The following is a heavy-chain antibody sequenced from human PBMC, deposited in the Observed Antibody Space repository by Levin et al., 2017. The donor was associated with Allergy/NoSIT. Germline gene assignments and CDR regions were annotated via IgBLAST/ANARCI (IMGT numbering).Heavy chain of an antibody. CDR2: IWYDGSDK. V-gene: IGHV3-33*01. D-gene: IGHD5-12*01. J-gene: IGHJ4*02. CDR3: AREARDVYSGYVPFDY. CDR1: GFTFRNYG. Sequence: GESLKISCAASGFTFRNYGMHWVRQAPGKGLEWVAVIWYDGSDKYYADSVKGRFIISRDNSKTTLYLQMNSLRAEDTAMYYCAREARDVYSGYVPFDYWGQGTLVTVSS.